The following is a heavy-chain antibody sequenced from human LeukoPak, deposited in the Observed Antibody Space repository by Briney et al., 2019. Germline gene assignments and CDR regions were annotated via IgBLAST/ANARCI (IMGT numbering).Heavy chain of an antibody. CDR2: MYYSGIT. CDR3: ARSNWDSNVGIDY. J-gene: IGHJ4*02. D-gene: IGHD1-7*01. V-gene: IGHV4-39*01. CDR1: GGSISSGSYY. Sequence: SQTLFLTCTVSGGSISSGSYYWGWIRQPPGKGLEWIGTMYYSGITYYNPSLKSRVTTSVDTSKNQFTLKVSSVTAADTAVYYCARSNWDSNVGIDYWGQGILVIVSS.